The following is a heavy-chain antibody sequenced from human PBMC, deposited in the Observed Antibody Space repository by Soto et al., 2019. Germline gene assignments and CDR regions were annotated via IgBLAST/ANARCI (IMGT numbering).Heavy chain of an antibody. CDR1: GGSISSFY. CDR3: ARSPSTSSIGTFYI. J-gene: IGHJ3*02. Sequence: QVQLQESGPGLLKPSETLSLSCSVSGGSISSFYWNWIRQPAGKGLEWIGRVYANGHTNYNPSLQSRVTLSVDMSKSQFSLRLTSVIAADTAIYYCARSPSTSSIGTFYIWGQGTIVTVSS. CDR2: VYANGHT. V-gene: IGHV4-4*07. D-gene: IGHD6-6*01.